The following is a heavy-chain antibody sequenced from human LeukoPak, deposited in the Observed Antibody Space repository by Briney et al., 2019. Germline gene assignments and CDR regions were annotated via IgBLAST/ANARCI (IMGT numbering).Heavy chain of an antibody. CDR1: GGSISSYY. J-gene: IGHJ4*02. CDR2: IYTSGGT. CDR3: ARVAGYYSGYFDY. D-gene: IGHD3-22*01. V-gene: IGHV4-4*07. Sequence: SETLSLTCNVSGGSISSYYWSWIRQPAGKGLEWIGLIYTSGGTNYNPSLKNRVTMSVDTSKNQFSLKLSSVTAADTAVYYCARVAGYYSGYFDYWGQGTLVTVSS.